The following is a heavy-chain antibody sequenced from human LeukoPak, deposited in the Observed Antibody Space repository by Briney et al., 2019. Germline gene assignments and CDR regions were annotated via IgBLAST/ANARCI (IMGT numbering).Heavy chain of an antibody. CDR1: GFTFDDYA. CDR3: AKVHRDYGDYYGLDA. V-gene: IGHV3-9*01. CDR2: ISWNSGSI. D-gene: IGHD4-17*01. J-gene: IGHJ6*02. Sequence: SLRLSCAASGFTFDDYAMHWVRQAPGKGLEWVSGISWNSGSIGYADSVKGRFTISRDNAKNSLYLQMNSLRVEDTALYYCAKVHRDYGDYYGLDAWGQGTTVTVSS.